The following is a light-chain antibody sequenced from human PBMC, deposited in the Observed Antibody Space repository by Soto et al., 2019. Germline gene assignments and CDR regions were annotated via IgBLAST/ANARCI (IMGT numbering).Light chain of an antibody. CDR2: KVS. CDR3: MQGTHSPYS. J-gene: IGKJ2*01. V-gene: IGKV2-30*01. CDR1: QSIVFSYGSNL. Sequence: DVVLTQSPLSLPVTLGQSASISCRSSQSIVFSYGSNLLSWFHQRPGQSPRRLIYKVSNRDSGVPVRFTGSGSGTDFTLKISRVQAEDVGFYYCMQGTHSPYSFGQGTKLDIK.